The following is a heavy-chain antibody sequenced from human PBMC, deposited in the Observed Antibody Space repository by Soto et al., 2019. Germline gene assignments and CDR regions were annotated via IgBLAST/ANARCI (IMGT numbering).Heavy chain of an antibody. Sequence: GGSLRLSCAASGFTFSDYAMSWVRQAPGKGLEWVSVISGSGGSTYYADSVKGRFTISRDNSKNTLYLQMNSLRAGDTAVYYCAKDFLGSEVEFSSSPACWGRGTLGTVSS. CDR3: AKDFLGSEVEFSSSPAC. D-gene: IGHD6-6*01. CDR1: GFTFSDYA. CDR2: ISGSGGST. J-gene: IGHJ4*02. V-gene: IGHV3-23*01.